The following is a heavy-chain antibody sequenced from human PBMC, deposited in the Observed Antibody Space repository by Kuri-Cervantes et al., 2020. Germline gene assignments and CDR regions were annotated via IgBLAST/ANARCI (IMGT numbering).Heavy chain of an antibody. CDR3: TTVHKGYCSSTSCYKSSDY. Sequence: GESLKISCAASGFTFSSYSMNWVRQAPGKGLEWVGRIKSKTDGGTTDYAAPVKGRFTISRDDSKNTLYLQMNSLKTEDTAVYYCTTVHKGYCSSTSCYKSSDYWGQGTLVTVSS. J-gene: IGHJ4*02. D-gene: IGHD2-2*02. CDR1: GFTFSSYS. CDR2: IKSKTDGGTT. V-gene: IGHV3-15*01.